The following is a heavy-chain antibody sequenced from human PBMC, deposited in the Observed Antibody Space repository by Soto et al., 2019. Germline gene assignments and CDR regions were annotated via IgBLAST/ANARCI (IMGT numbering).Heavy chain of an antibody. CDR1: GYSFTSYW. CDR3: ARRRYYSDSSGYRQGEYYFDY. CDR2: IHPGASDT. J-gene: IGHJ4*02. V-gene: IGHV5-51*01. D-gene: IGHD3-22*01. Sequence: PRESLEISCKGSGYSFTSYWIGWGRPMPGKGLGWMGIIHPGASDTRYSPPVQGQVTISADKSISTAYLEWSSLKASDTAMYYCARRRYYSDSSGYRQGEYYFDYWGQGTLVTVSS.